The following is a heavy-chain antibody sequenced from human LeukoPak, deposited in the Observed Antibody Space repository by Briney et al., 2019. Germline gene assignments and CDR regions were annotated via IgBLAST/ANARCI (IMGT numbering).Heavy chain of an antibody. CDR3: ARGVGDSSGYYYPDWFDP. J-gene: IGHJ5*02. CDR2: ISAYNGNT. V-gene: IGHV1-18*01. CDR1: GYTFTSYG. D-gene: IGHD3-22*01. Sequence: ASVKVSCKASGYTFTSYGISWVRQAPGQGLECMGWISAYNGNTNYAQKLQGRVTMTTDTSTSTAYMELRSLRSDDTAVYYCARGVGDSSGYYYPDWFDPWGQGTLVTVSS.